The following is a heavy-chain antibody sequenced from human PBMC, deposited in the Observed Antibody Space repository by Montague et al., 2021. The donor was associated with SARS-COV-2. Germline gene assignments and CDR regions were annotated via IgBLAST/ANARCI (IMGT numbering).Heavy chain of an antibody. CDR2: IYPGGNT. J-gene: IGHJ6*02. D-gene: IGHD4-17*01. Sequence: SQTLSLTCTVSGGSISSGYFYWSWIRQPAGKGLEWIGLIYPGGNTNYNPSLKSRVTMSVDTSKNQFSLKVSSMTAADTAVYYCARDYGDYSYYYGLDVWGQGTTVTVSS. CDR3: ARDYGDYSYYYGLDV. CDR1: GGSISSGYFY. V-gene: IGHV4-61*02.